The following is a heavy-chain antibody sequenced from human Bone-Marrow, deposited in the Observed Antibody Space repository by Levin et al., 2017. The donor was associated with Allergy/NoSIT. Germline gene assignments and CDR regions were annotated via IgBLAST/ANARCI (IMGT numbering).Heavy chain of an antibody. CDR2: IRSKAYGGTT. CDR3: TRVVGWLGVVVPAAMYPNLYYFDY. D-gene: IGHD2-2*01. V-gene: IGHV3-49*03. Sequence: GESLKISCTASGFTFGDYAMSWFRQAPGKGLEWVGFIRSKAYGGTTEYAASVKGRFTISRDDSKSIAYLQMNSLKTEDTAVYYCTRVVGWLGVVVPAAMYPNLYYFDYWGQGTLVTVSS. J-gene: IGHJ4*02. CDR1: GFTFGDYA.